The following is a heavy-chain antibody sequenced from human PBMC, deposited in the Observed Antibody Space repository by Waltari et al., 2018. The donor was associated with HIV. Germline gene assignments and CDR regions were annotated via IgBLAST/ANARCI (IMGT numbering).Heavy chain of an antibody. CDR3: ARDQDYYDSSGYTCYAFDM. J-gene: IGHJ3*02. CDR1: ASSISSGYY. V-gene: IGHV4-38-2*02. D-gene: IGHD3-22*01. CDR2: IYRSGTT. Sequence: GVVKPSETLSLTCTVSASSISSGYYWGWIRQSPGKGLEWIGSIYRSGTTYYNPSLKSRVTISVNMSKNQFSLKLTSMTAADTALYYCARDQDYYDSSGYTCYAFDMWGPGTMVTVSS.